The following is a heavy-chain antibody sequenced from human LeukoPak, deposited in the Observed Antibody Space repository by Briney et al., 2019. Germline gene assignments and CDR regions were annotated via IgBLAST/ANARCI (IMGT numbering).Heavy chain of an antibody. Sequence: SETLSLTCAVYGGSFSGYYWSWIRQPPGKGLEWIREINHSGSTNYNPSLKSRVTISVDTSKNQFSLKLSSVTAADTAVYYCARSWGAMVTIRWAYFDYWGQGTLVTVSS. J-gene: IGHJ4*02. V-gene: IGHV4-34*01. CDR2: INHSGST. D-gene: IGHD5-18*01. CDR3: ARSWGAMVTIRWAYFDY. CDR1: GGSFSGYY.